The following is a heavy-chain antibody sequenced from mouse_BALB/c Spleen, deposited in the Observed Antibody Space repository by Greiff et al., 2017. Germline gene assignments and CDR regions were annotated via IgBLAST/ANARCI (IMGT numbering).Heavy chain of an antibody. D-gene: IGHD2-10*02. CDR3: ARGYGNYLYYFDY. V-gene: IGHV1-26*01. J-gene: IGHJ2*01. Sequence: VQLQQSGPELVKPGASVKMSCKASGYTFTDYYMKWVKQSPGKSLEWIGDINPDNGGTSYNQKFKGKATLTVDKSSSTAYMQLNSLTSEDSAVYYCARGYGNYLYYFDYWGQGTTLTVSA. CDR2: INPDNGGT. CDR1: GYTFTDYY.